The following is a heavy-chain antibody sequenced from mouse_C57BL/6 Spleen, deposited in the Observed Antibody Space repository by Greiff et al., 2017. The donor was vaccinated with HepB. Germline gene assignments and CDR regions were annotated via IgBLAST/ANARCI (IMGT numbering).Heavy chain of an antibody. Sequence: DVKLVESGGGLVKPGGSLKLSCAASGFTFSSYAMSWVRQTPEKRLEWVATISDGGSYTYYPDNVKGRFTLSRDKAKNNLYLQMSHLKSEDTAMYYCARGGYGSSYWFAYWGQGTLVTVSA. V-gene: IGHV5-4*03. CDR3: ARGGYGSSYWFAY. CDR1: GFTFSSYA. CDR2: ISDGGSYT. D-gene: IGHD1-1*01. J-gene: IGHJ3*01.